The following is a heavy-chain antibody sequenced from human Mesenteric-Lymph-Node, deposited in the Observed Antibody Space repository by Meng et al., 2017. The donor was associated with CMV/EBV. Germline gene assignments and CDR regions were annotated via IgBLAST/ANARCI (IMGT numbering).Heavy chain of an antibody. CDR1: FSPTTSGVG. Sequence: FSPTTSGVGVGWIRQRTGKALEWLTVIYWDDDKRYSPSLENRLTITKDTSRNQVVLTMTNMDPVDTATYYCAHARSSTSWYGGYVDYWGQGTLVTVSS. CDR3: AHARSSTSWYGGYVDY. D-gene: IGHD2-2*01. J-gene: IGHJ4*02. CDR2: IYWDDDK. V-gene: IGHV2-5*02.